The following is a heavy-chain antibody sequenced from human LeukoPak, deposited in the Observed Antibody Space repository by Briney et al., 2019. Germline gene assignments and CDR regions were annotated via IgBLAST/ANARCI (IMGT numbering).Heavy chain of an antibody. D-gene: IGHD3-22*01. CDR3: ARDRQGTTYYYDTSGYFFPY. V-gene: IGHV1-2*02. Sequence: ASVKVSCKASGYNFADYNLHWLRQAPGQGLGWMGWVNTHSGGTNYAHNLQGRVSMTRDTSISTAYMELTRLRSDDTAVYFCARDRQGTTYYYDTSGYFFPYWGQGTVVTVSS. J-gene: IGHJ4*02. CDR1: GYNFADYN. CDR2: VNTHSGGT.